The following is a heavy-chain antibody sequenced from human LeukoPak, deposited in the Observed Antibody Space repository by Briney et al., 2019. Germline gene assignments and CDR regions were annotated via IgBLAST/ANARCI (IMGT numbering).Heavy chain of an antibody. J-gene: IGHJ4*02. CDR1: GGSIDSYY. D-gene: IGHD6-19*01. CDR2: IFYSAST. V-gene: IGHV4-59*01. CDR3: ARGRTSGGYPHFDS. Sequence: SETLPLTCTVSGGSIDSYYWTWIRQPPGKGLEWIAYIFYSASTNYNPSLKSRTTITVDTSKNQFSLKLRSVTAADMAVYYCARGRTSGGYPHFDSWGQGIQVTVSS.